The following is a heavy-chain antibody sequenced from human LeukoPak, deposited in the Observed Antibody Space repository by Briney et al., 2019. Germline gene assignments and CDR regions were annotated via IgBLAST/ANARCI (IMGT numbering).Heavy chain of an antibody. Sequence: SETLSLTCTVSGDSITRGSYYWSWIRQPAGKGLEWIGRISTSGRTYYNPSLKSRVTISVDTSKNQFSLRLSSVTAADTAVYYCARRSIAAAGTGLDYYYYMDVWGKGTTVTVSS. CDR3: ARRSIAAAGTGLDYYYYMDV. D-gene: IGHD6-13*01. J-gene: IGHJ6*03. V-gene: IGHV4-61*02. CDR2: ISTSGRT. CDR1: GDSITRGSYY.